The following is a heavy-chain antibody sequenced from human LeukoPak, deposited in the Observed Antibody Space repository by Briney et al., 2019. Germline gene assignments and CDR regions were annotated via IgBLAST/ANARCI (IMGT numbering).Heavy chain of an antibody. V-gene: IGHV1-18*01. J-gene: IGHJ4*02. CDR1: GYTLTSYG. Sequence: ASVKVSCKASGYTLTSYGISWVRQAPGQGLEWMGWISAYNGNTNYAQKLQGRVTMTTDTSTSTAYMELRSLRSDDTAVYYCARGPLNSWNFYFDYWGQGTLVTVSS. CDR3: ARGPLNSWNFYFDY. D-gene: IGHD1-1*01. CDR2: ISAYNGNT.